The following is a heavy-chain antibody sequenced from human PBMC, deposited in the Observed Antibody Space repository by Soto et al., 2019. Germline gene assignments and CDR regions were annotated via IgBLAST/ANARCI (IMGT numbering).Heavy chain of an antibody. J-gene: IGHJ4*02. CDR3: AKEGEHSSGWANFDY. D-gene: IGHD6-19*01. CDR1: GFTFSSYA. CDR2: IGGSGYST. V-gene: IGHV3-23*01. Sequence: EVQLLESGGGLVQPGGSLRLSCAASGFTFSSYAMSWVRQAPGKGLELVSAIGGSGYSTYYADSVKGRFTISRDNSKNTLYLQMNSLRAEATAVYYCAKEGEHSSGWANFDYWGQGTLVTVSS.